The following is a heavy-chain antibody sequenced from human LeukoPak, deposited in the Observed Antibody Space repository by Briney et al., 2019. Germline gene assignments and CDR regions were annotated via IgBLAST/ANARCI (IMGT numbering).Heavy chain of an antibody. D-gene: IGHD3-22*01. CDR3: AKDFSVYYYDSRVLDY. Sequence: GGSLRLSCAASGFTFSTYAIHWVRQAPGKGLEWVAFIRYDGSNKYYADSVKGRFTISRDNSKKTLYLQMNSLRPEDTAVYYCAKDFSVYYYDSRVLDYWGQGTLVTVSS. J-gene: IGHJ4*02. CDR1: GFTFSTYA. CDR2: IRYDGSNK. V-gene: IGHV3-30*02.